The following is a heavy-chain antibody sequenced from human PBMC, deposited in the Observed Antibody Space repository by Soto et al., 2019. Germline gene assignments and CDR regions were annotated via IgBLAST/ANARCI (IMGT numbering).Heavy chain of an antibody. D-gene: IGHD3-16*01. J-gene: IGHJ4*02. CDR1: GFTVSNNH. CDR2: VHGGGST. CDR3: AGRLTTSASLDY. V-gene: IGHV3-53*01. Sequence: VQLVESGGGLIQPGGSLRLSCAASGFTVSNNHMTWVRQAAGKGLELVSFVHGGGSTSYADSVKGRFTISRDNSKNTLCLQIASLIAEDTAIYYCAGRLTTSASLDYWGRGTLVTVSS.